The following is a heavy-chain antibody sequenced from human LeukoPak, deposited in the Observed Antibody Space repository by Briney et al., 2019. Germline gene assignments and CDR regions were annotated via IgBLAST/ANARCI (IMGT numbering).Heavy chain of an antibody. Sequence: GGSLRLSCAASGFTFSNAWMSWVRQAPGKGLEWVGRIKSKTDGGTTDYAAPVKGRFTISRDDSKNTLYLQMNSLKTEDTAVYYCAREASGWYRGGWFDPWGQGTLVTVSS. J-gene: IGHJ5*02. CDR2: IKSKTDGGTT. CDR3: AREASGWYRGGWFDP. D-gene: IGHD6-19*01. CDR1: GFTFSNAW. V-gene: IGHV3-15*01.